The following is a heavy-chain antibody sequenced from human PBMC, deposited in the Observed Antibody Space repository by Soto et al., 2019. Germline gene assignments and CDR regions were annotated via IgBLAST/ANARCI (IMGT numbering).Heavy chain of an antibody. D-gene: IGHD3-10*01. CDR1: GFTFSSYD. CDR2: IGTAGDT. Sequence: EVQLVESGGGLVQPGGSLRLSCAASGFTFSSYDMHWVRQATGKGLEWVSAIGTAGDTYYPGSVKGRFTISRENAKNSLYLKMNSLRAEDTAVYYCARAWFGELLMVDYWGQGTLVTVSS. CDR3: ARAWFGELLMVDY. V-gene: IGHV3-13*01. J-gene: IGHJ4*02.